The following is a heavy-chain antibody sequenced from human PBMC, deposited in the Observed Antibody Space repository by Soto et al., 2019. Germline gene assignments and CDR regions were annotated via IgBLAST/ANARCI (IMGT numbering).Heavy chain of an antibody. CDR2: ISGSGGST. D-gene: IGHD1-26*01. Sequence: GGSLRLSCAASGFTFSSYAMSWVRQAPGKGLEWVSAISGSGGSTYYADSVKGRFTISRDNSKNTLYLQMNSLRAEDTAVYYCAKDEGQHAIVGATFPLFDYWGQGTLVTVSS. CDR3: AKDEGQHAIVGATFPLFDY. V-gene: IGHV3-23*01. J-gene: IGHJ4*02. CDR1: GFTFSSYA.